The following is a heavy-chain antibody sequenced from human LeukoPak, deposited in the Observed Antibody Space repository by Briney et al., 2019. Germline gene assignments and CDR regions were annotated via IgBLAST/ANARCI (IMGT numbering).Heavy chain of an antibody. V-gene: IGHV1-3*03. Sequence: GASVKVSCKASGYTFTSYAMHWVRQAPGQRLEWMGWINAGNGNTKYSQEFQGRVTITRNTSISTAYMELSSLRSEDTAVYYCARDLRRVHAFDIWGQGTMVTVSS. CDR3: ARDLRRVHAFDI. CDR1: GYTFTSYA. J-gene: IGHJ3*02. CDR2: INAGNGNT.